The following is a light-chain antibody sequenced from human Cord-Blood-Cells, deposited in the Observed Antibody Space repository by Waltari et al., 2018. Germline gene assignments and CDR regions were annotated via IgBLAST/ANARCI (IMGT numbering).Light chain of an antibody. Sequence: DIQMTQSPSTLSASVGDRVTITCRASQSISSWLAWYQQKPGKAPKLLIYDASSLESGVPSTFSGSGSWTAFTLTISSLQPDDFSTYYCQQYNSYSPLTFGGGTKVEIK. CDR1: QSISSW. CDR3: QQYNSYSPLT. V-gene: IGKV1-5*01. J-gene: IGKJ4*01. CDR2: DAS.